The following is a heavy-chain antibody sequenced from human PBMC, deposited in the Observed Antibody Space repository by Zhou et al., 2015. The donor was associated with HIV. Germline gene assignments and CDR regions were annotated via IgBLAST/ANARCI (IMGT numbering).Heavy chain of an antibody. J-gene: IGHJ4*02. D-gene: IGHD1-26*01. CDR2: IIPLFGTP. CDR3: ARGGLDRYSGTSRHFDY. CDR1: GDAFSSYS. Sequence: QVQLLQSGAEVKKPDSSVRVSCKGSGDAFSSYSISWVRQAPGQGLQWMGRIIPLFGTPEYAQTFQDRVTISADEYTNTVYMEVSRLTADDTAVYYCARGGLDRYSGTSRHFDYWGQGTLVTVSS. V-gene: IGHV1-69*01.